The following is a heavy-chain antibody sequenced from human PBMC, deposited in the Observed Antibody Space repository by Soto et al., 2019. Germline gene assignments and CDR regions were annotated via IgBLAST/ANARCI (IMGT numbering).Heavy chain of an antibody. Sequence: QVQLVQSGAEVKKPGSSVKVSCKASGGTFSSYAISWVRHAPGQGLEWMGGTIPIFGTANYAQKFQGRVTITADKSTSTAYMELSSLRSEDTAVYYCASPTREWLPPARDYYYGMDVWGQGTTVTVSS. J-gene: IGHJ6*02. CDR3: ASPTREWLPPARDYYYGMDV. D-gene: IGHD3-3*01. CDR1: GGTFSSYA. CDR2: TIPIFGTA. V-gene: IGHV1-69*06.